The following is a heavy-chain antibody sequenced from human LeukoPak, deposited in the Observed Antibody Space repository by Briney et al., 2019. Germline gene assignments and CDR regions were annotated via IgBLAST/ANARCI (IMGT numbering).Heavy chain of an antibody. D-gene: IGHD3-22*01. J-gene: IGHJ6*02. CDR1: GGTFSSYA. CDR2: IIPIFGTA. Sequence: SVKVSCKASGGTFSSYAISWVRQAPGQGFEWMGGIIPIFGTANYAQKFQGRVTITADESTSTAYMELSSLRSEDTAVYYCARTYYYDSADFRTLYGMDVWGQGTTVTVSS. V-gene: IGHV1-69*13. CDR3: ARTYYYDSADFRTLYGMDV.